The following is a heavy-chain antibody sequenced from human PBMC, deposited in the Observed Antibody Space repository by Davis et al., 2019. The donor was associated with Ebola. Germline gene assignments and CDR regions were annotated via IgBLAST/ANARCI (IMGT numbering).Heavy chain of an antibody. CDR3: ASGQYDFWSAYYGY. CDR1: GFTFSSYW. D-gene: IGHD3-3*01. J-gene: IGHJ4*02. CDR2: IKQDGSEK. V-gene: IGHV3-7*03. Sequence: GESLKISCAASGFTFSSYWMSWVRQAPGKGLEWVANIKQDGSEKYYVDSVKGRFTIPRDNAQHSLYLQMNSLRAEDTAVYYCASGQYDFWSAYYGYWGQGTLVTVSS.